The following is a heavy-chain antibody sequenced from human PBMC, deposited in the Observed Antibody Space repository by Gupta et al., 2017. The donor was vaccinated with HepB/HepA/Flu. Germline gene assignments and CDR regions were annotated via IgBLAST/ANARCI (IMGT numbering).Heavy chain of an antibody. CDR3: ARASSSEVLDI. V-gene: IGHV3-21*02. Sequence: EVQLVESGGGLVKPGGSLRLSCAASGFTFSNYDMNWVRQAPGKGLEWVSSISITSYIYYADSLKGRFTISRDNAKNSLYREMNKLRAEDTADYYCARASSSEVLDIWGQGTMVTVSS. CDR1: GFTFSNYD. D-gene: IGHD2-2*01. CDR2: ISITSYI. J-gene: IGHJ3*02.